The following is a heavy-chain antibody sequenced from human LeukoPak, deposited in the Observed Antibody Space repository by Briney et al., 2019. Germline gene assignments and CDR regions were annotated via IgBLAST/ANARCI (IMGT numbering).Heavy chain of an antibody. CDR2: ISYSGST. CDR3: ARESERRAARDYYYYYMDV. CDR1: GGSISSYY. Sequence: SETLSLTCTVSGGSISSYYWSWIRQPPGKGLEWMGHISYSGSTHYNPSLKSRVTISVDTSKNQFSLKLSSVTAADTAVYYCARESERRAARDYYYYYMDVWGKGTAVTVSS. V-gene: IGHV4-59*01. J-gene: IGHJ6*03. D-gene: IGHD6-6*01.